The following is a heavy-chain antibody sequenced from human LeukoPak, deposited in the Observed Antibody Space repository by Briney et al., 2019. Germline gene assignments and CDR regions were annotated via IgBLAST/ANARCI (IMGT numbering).Heavy chain of an antibody. V-gene: IGHV1-18*01. CDR2: ISAYNGNT. D-gene: IGHD6-13*01. CDR3: ASVEDSSSLDDY. Sequence: ASVMASCKASGYTFTSYGIRWVRQAPGQGLEWMGWISAYNGNTNYPKKLQGRVTMTTDTSTSTTYMELRSLRSDDTAVYYCASVEDSSSLDDYWGQGTLVTVSS. CDR1: GYTFTSYG. J-gene: IGHJ4*02.